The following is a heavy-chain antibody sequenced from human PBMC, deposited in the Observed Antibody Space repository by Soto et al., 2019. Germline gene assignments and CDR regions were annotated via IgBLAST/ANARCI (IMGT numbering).Heavy chain of an antibody. J-gene: IGHJ6*02. D-gene: IGHD3-9*01. Sequence: SETLSLTCAVYGGSFSGYYWSWIRQPPGKGLEWIGEINHSGSTNYNPSLKSRVTISVDTSKNQFSLKLSSVTAADTAVYYCARGSVLRYFDWLPHYYYYGMDVWGQGTTVTVSS. CDR3: ARGSVLRYFDWLPHYYYYGMDV. V-gene: IGHV4-34*01. CDR1: GGSFSGYY. CDR2: INHSGST.